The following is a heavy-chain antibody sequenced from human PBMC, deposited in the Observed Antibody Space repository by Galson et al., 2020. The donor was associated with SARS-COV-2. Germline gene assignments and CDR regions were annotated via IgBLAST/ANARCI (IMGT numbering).Heavy chain of an antibody. Sequence: SETLSLTCSVSGGSITIGGYSWTWIRQSPGQGLEWIGYVYQSAATHHNPSLNSRLTTSMDRSKNHLSLKLTSVTAADTAVYYCARRYVSGLSPYWYLDLWGRGTLVTVSS. D-gene: IGHD3-16*01. V-gene: IGHV4-30-2*06. CDR1: GGSITIGGYS. CDR2: VYQSAAT. CDR3: ARRYVSGLSPYWYLDL. J-gene: IGHJ2*01.